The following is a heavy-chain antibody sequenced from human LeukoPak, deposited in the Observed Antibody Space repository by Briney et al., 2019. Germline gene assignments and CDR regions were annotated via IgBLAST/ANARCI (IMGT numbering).Heavy chain of an antibody. V-gene: IGHV1-18*04. J-gene: IGHJ4*02. CDR3: GRDGDAMLRRIMEY. Sequence: ASVRVSCKASGYTFTRYGISWVQQAPGHGLEWMGWISAYNGNTNYAQKFQDRVTMTTDPSTSTAYKELRSLSSDDTAVYYCGRDGDAMLRRIMEYWGQGTLVTVSS. CDR2: ISAYNGNT. D-gene: IGHD3-10*01. CDR1: GYTFTRYG.